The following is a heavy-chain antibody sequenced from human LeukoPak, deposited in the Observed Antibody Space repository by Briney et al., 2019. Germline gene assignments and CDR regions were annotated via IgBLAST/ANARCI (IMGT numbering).Heavy chain of an antibody. D-gene: IGHD4-17*01. Sequence: SETLSLTCTVSGGSINGYYLSWIRQPPGKGLEWIGYIYYSGGTKYNPSPKSRVTMSVDTSKRQLSLHLTSVTAADTAVYYCARLSGDYILYWFDPWGQGTLVTVFS. V-gene: IGHV4-59*01. CDR1: GGSINGYY. CDR2: IYYSGGT. J-gene: IGHJ5*02. CDR3: ARLSGDYILYWFDP.